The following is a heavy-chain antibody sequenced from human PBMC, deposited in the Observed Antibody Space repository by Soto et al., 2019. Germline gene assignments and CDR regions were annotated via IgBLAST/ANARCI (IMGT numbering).Heavy chain of an antibody. CDR3: ARGARVAAYYYGMDV. J-gene: IGHJ6*02. CDR2: INPSGGST. CDR1: GYTFTSYY. D-gene: IGHD6-13*01. V-gene: IGHV1-46*01. Sequence: ASVKVSCKXSGYTFTSYYMHWVRQAPGQGLEWMGIINPSGGSTSYAQKFQGRVTMTRDTSTSTVYMELSSLRSEDTAVYYCARGARVAAYYYGMDVWGQGTTVTVSS.